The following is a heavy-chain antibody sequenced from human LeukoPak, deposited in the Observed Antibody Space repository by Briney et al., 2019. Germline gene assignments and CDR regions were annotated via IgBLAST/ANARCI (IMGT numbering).Heavy chain of an antibody. V-gene: IGHV4-39*01. D-gene: IGHD3-22*01. CDR2: IYYSGRT. J-gene: IGHJ1*01. CDR3: ARRRYYDGSGYLE. CDR1: GGSISSSSYY. Sequence: SETLSLTCTVSGGSISSSSYYWGWIRQPPGKGLEWIGTIYYSGRTYYSPSLKSRFTMSVDPSNNQFSLNLRSVTAADTALYYCARRRYYDGSGYLEWGQGTLLSVSS.